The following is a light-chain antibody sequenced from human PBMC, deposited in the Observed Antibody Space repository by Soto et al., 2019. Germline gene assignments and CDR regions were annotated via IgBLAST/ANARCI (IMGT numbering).Light chain of an antibody. J-gene: IGLJ1*01. V-gene: IGLV2-18*01. Sequence: QSALTQPPSVSGSPGQSVTISCTGTSSDLGSNNRVSWYQQPPGTAPKLIIYEVSNRPSGVPDRFSGSKSGITASLTISGLQTEDEADYYCSLYRSSSTLLGTGTKVTVL. CDR2: EVS. CDR1: SSDLGSNNR. CDR3: SLYRSSSTL.